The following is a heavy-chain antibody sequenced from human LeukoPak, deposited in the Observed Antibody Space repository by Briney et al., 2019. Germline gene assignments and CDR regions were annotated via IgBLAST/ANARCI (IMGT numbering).Heavy chain of an antibody. Sequence: PGGSLRLSCAASGFTVSSTYMSWVRQAPGKGLEWVSVIYSGGGTYYADSVKGRFTISRDNSKNTLYLQMSGLRAEDTAVYYCARDPPRSQNLRYFDLWGRGTLVTVSS. V-gene: IGHV3-53*01. D-gene: IGHD1-14*01. CDR3: ARDPPRSQNLRYFDL. CDR2: IYSGGGT. CDR1: GFTVSSTY. J-gene: IGHJ2*01.